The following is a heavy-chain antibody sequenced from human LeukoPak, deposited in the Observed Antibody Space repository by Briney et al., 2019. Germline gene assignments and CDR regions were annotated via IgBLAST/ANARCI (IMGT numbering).Heavy chain of an antibody. Sequence: GGSLRLSCAASEFTFSSYGMHWVRQAPGKGLEWVAFIRYDGSNKYYADSVKGRFTISRDNSKNTLYLQMNSLRAEDTAVYYCATTRSSGYPYYFDYWGQGTLVTVSS. CDR1: EFTFSSYG. J-gene: IGHJ4*02. D-gene: IGHD3-22*01. CDR2: IRYDGSNK. V-gene: IGHV3-30*02. CDR3: ATTRSSGYPYYFDY.